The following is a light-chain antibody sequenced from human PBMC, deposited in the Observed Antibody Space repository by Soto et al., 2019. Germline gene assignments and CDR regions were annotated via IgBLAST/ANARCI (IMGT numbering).Light chain of an antibody. Sequence: QSVLTQPPSVSGAPGQRVTISCTGSSSNIGAGYDVHWYQQLPGTAPKLLIYGNSNRPSGVPDRFSGSKSGTSASLAIIGLQAEDEADYNSQSYDSSLSGVVFGGGTKLTVL. CDR2: GNS. CDR3: QSYDSSLSGVV. J-gene: IGLJ2*01. V-gene: IGLV1-40*01. CDR1: SSNIGAGYD.